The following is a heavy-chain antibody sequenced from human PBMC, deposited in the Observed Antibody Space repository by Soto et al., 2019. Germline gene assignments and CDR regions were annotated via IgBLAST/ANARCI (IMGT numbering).Heavy chain of an antibody. J-gene: IGHJ4*02. CDR2: SSAHNGNT. D-gene: IGHD3-10*01. CDR3: ARGRYGEY. CDR1: GYTFTSYG. V-gene: IGHV1-18*01. Sequence: QVHLVQSGAEVKKPGASVKGSCKASGYTFTSYGITWVRQAPVQGLEWMGWSSAHNGNTDYSQKLQGRVIVTRDTSTSTAYMELRSLRSDDTAVYYCARGRYGEYWGQGALVTVSS.